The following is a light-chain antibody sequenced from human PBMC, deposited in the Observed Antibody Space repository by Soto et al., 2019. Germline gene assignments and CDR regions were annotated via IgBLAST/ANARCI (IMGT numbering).Light chain of an antibody. CDR2: AAS. CDR1: QTIKNY. J-gene: IGKJ1*01. CDR3: QQNFNTPWT. V-gene: IGKV1-39*01. Sequence: DIQMTQSPSSLSASVGDRVTITCRASQTIKNYLNWYRQRPGKAPEFLIYAASSLQSGVPSRFSGSGSGTDFTLTISSLQPEDFATYYCQQNFNTPWTFGQGTKVDNK.